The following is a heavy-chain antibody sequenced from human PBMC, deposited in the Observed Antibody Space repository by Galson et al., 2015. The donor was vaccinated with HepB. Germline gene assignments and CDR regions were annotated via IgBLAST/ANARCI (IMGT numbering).Heavy chain of an antibody. V-gene: IGHV3-72*01. J-gene: IGHJ1*01. CDR1: GFTFSDQY. CDR2: SRNKADRYTT. CDR3: ARAGRDGYDLWD. D-gene: IGHD5-24*01. Sequence: SLRLSCAASGFTFSDQYIDWVRQPPGKGLEWVGRSRNKADRYTTEYAASAKGRFTISRNDSENSLYLQMNSLKTEDTAVYYCARAGRDGYDLWDWGQGTLVTVSS.